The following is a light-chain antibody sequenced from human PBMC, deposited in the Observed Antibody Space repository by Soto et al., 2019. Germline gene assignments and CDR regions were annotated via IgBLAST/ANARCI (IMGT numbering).Light chain of an antibody. CDR1: YIGSKS. V-gene: IGLV3-21*01. CDR2: YDS. CDR3: QVWESSSDHYV. Sequence: SYELTQPPSVSVAPGKTARISCGGNYIGSKSVHWYQQKPGQAPMLVIYYDSDRPSGIPERFSGSNSGNTATLTISRVEAGDEADYYCQVWESSSDHYVFGTGTKVTVL. J-gene: IGLJ1*01.